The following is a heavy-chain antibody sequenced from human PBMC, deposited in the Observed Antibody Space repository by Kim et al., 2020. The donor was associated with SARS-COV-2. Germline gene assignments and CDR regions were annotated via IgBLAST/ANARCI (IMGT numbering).Heavy chain of an antibody. V-gene: IGHV3-23*01. CDR1: GFTFSSYA. CDR2: ISGPGTGT. Sequence: GGSLRLSCAASGFTFSSYAMSWVRQAQGKGLEWVSAISGPGTGTYHADSVKGRFTISRDNSKNTLYLQMNSLRAEDTAVYYCAKGLSRTVAGPGTDYWGQGSLVTVSS. J-gene: IGHJ4*02. D-gene: IGHD6-19*01. CDR3: AKGLSRTVAGPGTDY.